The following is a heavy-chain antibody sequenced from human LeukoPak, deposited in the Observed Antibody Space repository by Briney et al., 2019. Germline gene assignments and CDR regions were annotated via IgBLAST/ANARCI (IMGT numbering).Heavy chain of an antibody. CDR2: IYSGGST. V-gene: IGHV3-66*01. CDR1: GFTVSSNY. J-gene: IGHJ6*03. Sequence: GGSLRLSCAASGFTVSSNYMSWVRQAPGKGLEWVSVIYSGGSTYYADSVKGRFTISRDNSKNTLYLQMNSLRAEDTAVYYCARCFLEVHYYMDVWGKGTTVTISS. CDR3: ARCFLEVHYYMDV.